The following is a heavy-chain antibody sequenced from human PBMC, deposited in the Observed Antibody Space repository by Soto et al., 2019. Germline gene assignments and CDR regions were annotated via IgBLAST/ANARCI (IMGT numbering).Heavy chain of an antibody. CDR3: ARGRRRYYDSSGYYFPRPDY. D-gene: IGHD3-22*01. CDR1: GGTFSSYA. J-gene: IGHJ4*02. Sequence: SVKVSCKASGGTFSSYAISWVRQAPGQGLEWMGGIIPIFGTANYAQKFQGRVTITADESTSTAYMELSSLRSEDTAVYYCARGRRRYYDSSGYYFPRPDYWGQGTLVTVSS. V-gene: IGHV1-69*13. CDR2: IIPIFGTA.